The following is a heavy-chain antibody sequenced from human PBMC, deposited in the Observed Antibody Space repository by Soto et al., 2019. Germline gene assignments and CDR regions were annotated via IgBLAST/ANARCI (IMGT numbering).Heavy chain of an antibody. Sequence: QVQLVESGGGVVQPGRSLRLSCAASGFTFSSYGMHWVRQAPGKGLEWVAVIWYDGSNKYYADSVKGRFTISRDNSKNTLYMQMNSLRAEDTAVYYCARDQYSWSYWVNYAFDIWGKGTMVTVSS. CDR3: ARDQYSWSYWVNYAFDI. J-gene: IGHJ3*02. D-gene: IGHD1-26*01. CDR1: GFTFSSYG. CDR2: IWYDGSNK. V-gene: IGHV3-33*01.